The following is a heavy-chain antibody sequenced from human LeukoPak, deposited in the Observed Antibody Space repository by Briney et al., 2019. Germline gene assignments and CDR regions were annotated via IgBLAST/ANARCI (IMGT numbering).Heavy chain of an antibody. CDR2: ISAYNGHS. V-gene: IGHV1-18*01. CDR3: ARAKDIVVVPAAPYWDY. CDR1: GYTFTSYG. D-gene: IGHD2-2*01. J-gene: IGHJ4*02. Sequence: ASVKVSCKASGYTFTSYGISWVRQAPGQGLEWMGWISAYNGHSNYAQKLQGRVTMTTDTSTSTAYLELRSLRSEDTAVYYCARAKDIVVVPAAPYWDYWGQGTLVTVSS.